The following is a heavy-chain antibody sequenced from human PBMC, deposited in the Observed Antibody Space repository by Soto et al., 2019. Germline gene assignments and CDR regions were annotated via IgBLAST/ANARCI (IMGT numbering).Heavy chain of an antibody. Sequence: QVTLKESGPVLVKPTETLTLTCTVSGFSLSNARMGVSWIRQPPGKALEWLAHIFSNDEKSYSTSLKSRLTIAKDTSKSQMLLTMTIMDPVDEATSYSARGPYYDFWRGYYKGYYYCMDVWGKRTTVTVSS. CDR2: IFSNDEK. D-gene: IGHD3-3*01. CDR3: ARGPYYDFWRGYYKGYYYCMDV. V-gene: IGHV2-26*01. J-gene: IGHJ6*03. CDR1: GFSLSNARMG.